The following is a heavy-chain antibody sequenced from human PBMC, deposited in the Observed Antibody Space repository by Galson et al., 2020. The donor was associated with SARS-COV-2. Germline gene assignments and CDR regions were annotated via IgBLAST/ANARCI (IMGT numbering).Heavy chain of an antibody. Sequence: ETSETLSLTCAVYVGSFSGFSWSWVRPSPGKGLEWIGEINHSGSANYNPSLKSRVTISVDTSKNQFSLKLTSVTAAETGVYFCARVRIGVVPAPILGLGPYYEYYAMDVWGQGTTITVSS. V-gene: IGHV4-34*01. CDR3: ARVRIGVVPAPILGLGPYYEYYAMDV. J-gene: IGHJ6*02. CDR1: VGSFSGFS. CDR2: INHSGSA. D-gene: IGHD2-2*01.